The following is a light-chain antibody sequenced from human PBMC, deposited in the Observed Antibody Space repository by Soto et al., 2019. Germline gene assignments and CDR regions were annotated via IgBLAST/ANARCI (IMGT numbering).Light chain of an antibody. J-gene: IGKJ1*01. CDR3: QQYGSSSWT. V-gene: IGKV3-20*01. CDR1: QSVSSSY. Sequence: EIVLTQSPGTLSLSPGERTTLSCRASQSVSSSYLAWYQQKPGQAPRLLLYGTSSRATAIPDRFSGSGSGTDFTLTISRLDPEDCVVYYCQQYGSSSWTFGQGTKVEIK. CDR2: GTS.